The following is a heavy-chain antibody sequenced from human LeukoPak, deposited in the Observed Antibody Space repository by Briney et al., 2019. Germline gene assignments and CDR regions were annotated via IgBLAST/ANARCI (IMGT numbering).Heavy chain of an antibody. J-gene: IGHJ4*02. CDR3: ARGRGWGKYYLEY. CDR1: GFTFSSYG. V-gene: IGHV3-30*02. D-gene: IGHD3-16*01. CDR2: IRYDGSNE. Sequence: GGSLRLSCAASGFTFSSYGMHWVRQAPGKGLEWVSFIRYDGSNEYYADSVRGRFTISRDNSKSTLYLQMNSLRAEDTGVYYCARGRGWGKYYLEYWGQGTLVTVSS.